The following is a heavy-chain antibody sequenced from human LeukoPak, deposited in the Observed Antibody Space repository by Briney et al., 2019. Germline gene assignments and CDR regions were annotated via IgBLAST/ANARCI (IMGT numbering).Heavy chain of an antibody. D-gene: IGHD1-26*01. V-gene: IGHV3-48*03. J-gene: IGHJ3*02. Sequence: GGSLRLSCAASGFSISTYEMNWVRQAPGKGLEWVSYFRSSRGTIYYADSVRGRFTVSGDSAKNSLYLQMNSLRADDTAVYYCARGTLLNAFDIWGQGTMVTISS. CDR2: FRSSRGTI. CDR3: ARGTLLNAFDI. CDR1: GFSISTYE.